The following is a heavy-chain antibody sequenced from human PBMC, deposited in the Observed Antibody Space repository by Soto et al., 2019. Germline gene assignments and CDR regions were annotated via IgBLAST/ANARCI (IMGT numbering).Heavy chain of an antibody. Sequence: GGSLRLSCAASGFTFSGYSINWVRQAPGKGLEWVSSISSSSTYIYYADSVKGRFTISRDNAKSSLYLQMNSLRAEDTAVYYCARLAGGGGRGTEHFYYFDYWGQGTPVTVSS. CDR1: GFTFSGYS. V-gene: IGHV3-21*01. CDR2: ISSSSTYI. CDR3: ARLAGGGGRGTEHFYYFDY. J-gene: IGHJ4*02. D-gene: IGHD3-3*02.